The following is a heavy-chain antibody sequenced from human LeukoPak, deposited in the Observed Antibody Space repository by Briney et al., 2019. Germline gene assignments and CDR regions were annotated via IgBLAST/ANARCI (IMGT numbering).Heavy chain of an antibody. CDR2: ISYDGSNK. V-gene: IGHV3-30*04. CDR3: AREGPSGNPDY. J-gene: IGHJ4*02. D-gene: IGHD6-19*01. CDR1: GFTFSSYA. Sequence: GGSLRLSCAASGFTFSSYAMHWVRQAPGKGLEWVAVISYDGSNKYYADSVKGRFTISRDNSKNTLYLQMNSLRAEDTAVYYCAREGPSGNPDYWGQGTLVTVSS.